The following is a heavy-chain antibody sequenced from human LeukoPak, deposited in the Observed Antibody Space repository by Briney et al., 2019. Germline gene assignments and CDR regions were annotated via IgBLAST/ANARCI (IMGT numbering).Heavy chain of an antibody. J-gene: IGHJ4*02. Sequence: SETLSLTCTVSGGSISSYYWSWIRQPPGKGLEWIGDIYYSGSIKYNPSLKSRVTMSVDTSKNQFSLKLSSVTAAYTAIYYCARENPSGYYNRPIDYWGQGTLVTVSS. V-gene: IGHV4-59*01. CDR3: ARENPSGYYNRPIDY. CDR2: IYYSGSI. D-gene: IGHD3-22*01. CDR1: GGSISSYY.